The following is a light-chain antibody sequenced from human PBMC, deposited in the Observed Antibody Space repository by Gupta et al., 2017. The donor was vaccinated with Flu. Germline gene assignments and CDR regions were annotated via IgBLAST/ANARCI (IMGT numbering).Light chain of an antibody. J-gene: IGKJ4*01. CDR1: QVIYSQ. Sequence: DIQMTQSPSSVSATVGDRVTVTFRASQVIYSQLGWYQQKPGKAPKLLIYPASTVQSGVPSRFSGSGSETDFTLTITSLQPEDAATYYCQQADSFRLTFGGGAKVEIK. CDR3: QQADSFRLT. CDR2: PAS. V-gene: IGKV1-12*01.